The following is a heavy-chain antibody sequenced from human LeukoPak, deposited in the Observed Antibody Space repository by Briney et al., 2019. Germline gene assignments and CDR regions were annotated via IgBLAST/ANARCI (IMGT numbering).Heavy chain of an antibody. D-gene: IGHD6-19*01. CDR3: ATPGQWPVYFDY. CDR2: ISYDGSNK. CDR1: GFTFSSYG. J-gene: IGHJ4*02. Sequence: GGSLRLSCAASGFTFSSYGMHWVRQAPGKGLEWVAVISYDGSNKYYADSVKGRFTISRDNSKNTLFLRMNSLRADDTAVYYCATPGQWPVYFDYWGPGIQVTVSS. V-gene: IGHV3-30*03.